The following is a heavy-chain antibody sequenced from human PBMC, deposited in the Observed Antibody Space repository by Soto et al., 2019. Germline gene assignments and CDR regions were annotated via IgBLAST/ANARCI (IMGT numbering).Heavy chain of an antibody. CDR3: ARDVVVVAATPGWFDP. Sequence: QVQLVQSGAEVKKPGSSVKVSCKASGGTFSSYAISWVRQAPGQGLEWMGGIIPIFGTANYAQKFQGRVTITADESTSTASMELSSLRSEDTAVYYCARDVVVVAATPGWFDPWGQGTLVTVSS. CDR2: IIPIFGTA. CDR1: GGTFSSYA. D-gene: IGHD2-15*01. V-gene: IGHV1-69*01. J-gene: IGHJ5*02.